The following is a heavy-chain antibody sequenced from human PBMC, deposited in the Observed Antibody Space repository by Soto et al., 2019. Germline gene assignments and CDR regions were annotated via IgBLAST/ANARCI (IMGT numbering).Heavy chain of an antibody. V-gene: IGHV1-18*01. Sequence: QVQLVQSGGEVKAPGASVKVSCRSSGYTFSSYGVSWVRQAPGQGLEWMGWISGYNGDTSYAEKFQGRVTMTTDTSTGTTYMDLRRLTSDDSAVYYCAREVGAWFDYWGQGTLVTVSS. D-gene: IGHD1-26*01. CDR3: AREVGAWFDY. CDR2: ISGYNGDT. CDR1: GYTFSSYG. J-gene: IGHJ4*02.